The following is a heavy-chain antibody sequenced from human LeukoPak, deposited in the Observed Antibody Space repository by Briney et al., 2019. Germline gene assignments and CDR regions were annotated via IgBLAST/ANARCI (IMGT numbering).Heavy chain of an antibody. Sequence: GGSLRLSCAASGFTFSSYAMHWVRQAPGKGLEWVAVISYDGSNKYYADSVKGRFTISRDNSKNTLYLQMNSLRAEDTAVYYCARDPLRGGYSGYFDYWGQGTLVTVSS. D-gene: IGHD5-12*01. CDR2: ISYDGSNK. V-gene: IGHV3-30*04. CDR1: GFTFSSYA. CDR3: ARDPLRGGYSGYFDY. J-gene: IGHJ4*02.